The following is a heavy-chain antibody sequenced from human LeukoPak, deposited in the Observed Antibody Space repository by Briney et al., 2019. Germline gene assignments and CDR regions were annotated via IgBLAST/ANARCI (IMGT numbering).Heavy chain of an antibody. Sequence: ASVNVSCKASGYTFTSYYMHWVRQAPGQGLEWMGIINPSGGSTSYAQKFQGRVTMTRDTSTSTVYMELSSLRSEDTAVYYCAREGHIVVVTASDPYYLDYWGQGTLVTVSS. D-gene: IGHD2-21*02. V-gene: IGHV1-46*01. CDR1: GYTFTSYY. J-gene: IGHJ4*02. CDR3: AREGHIVVVTASDPYYLDY. CDR2: INPSGGST.